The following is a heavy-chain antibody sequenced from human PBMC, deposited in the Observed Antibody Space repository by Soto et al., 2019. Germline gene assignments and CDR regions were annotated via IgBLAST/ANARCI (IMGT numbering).Heavy chain of an antibody. J-gene: IGHJ6*02. CDR2: IYYSGST. Sequence: SETLSLTCTVSGGSISSYYWSWIRQPPGKGLEWIGYIYYSGSTNYNPSLKSRVTISVDTSKNQFSLKLSSVTAADTAVYYCARYAVVVAATFSGMEVWGQGTTVTVSS. CDR3: ARYAVVVAATFSGMEV. D-gene: IGHD2-15*01. V-gene: IGHV4-59*01. CDR1: GGSISSYY.